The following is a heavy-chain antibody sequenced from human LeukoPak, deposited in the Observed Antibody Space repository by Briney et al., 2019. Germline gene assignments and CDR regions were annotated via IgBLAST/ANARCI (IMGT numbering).Heavy chain of an antibody. J-gene: IGHJ4*02. D-gene: IGHD2-15*01. V-gene: IGHV4-39*01. CDR3: VTFPGSYSLYYFDY. CDR1: GGSISRSSYY. Sequence: PSETLSLTCSVSGGSISRSSYYWGWIRQPPGKGLEWIGSIFSGGETYYNPSLKSRVTISVDTSKNQFSLELSSVTAADTAVYYYVTFPGSYSLYYFDYWGQGTLVTVSS. CDR2: IFSGGET.